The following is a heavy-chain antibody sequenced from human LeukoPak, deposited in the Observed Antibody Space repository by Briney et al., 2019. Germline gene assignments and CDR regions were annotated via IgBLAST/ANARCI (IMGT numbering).Heavy chain of an antibody. Sequence: ASVKVSCKASGGTFSSYAISWVRQAPGQGLEWMGWMNVYQGNTNYAQKFQGRVTMTADTSTTTAYMELGSLRFDDTALYYCARDHFTAAGKFDSWGQGTLVTVSS. CDR3: ARDHFTAAGKFDS. CDR1: GGTFSSYA. V-gene: IGHV1-18*01. CDR2: MNVYQGNT. D-gene: IGHD6-13*01. J-gene: IGHJ4*02.